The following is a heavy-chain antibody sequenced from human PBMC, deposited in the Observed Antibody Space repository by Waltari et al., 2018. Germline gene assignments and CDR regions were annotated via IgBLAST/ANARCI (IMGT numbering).Heavy chain of an antibody. CDR3: ARANNF. CDR2: IYRGVRT. CDR1: GFTVSRNS. J-gene: IGHJ4*02. V-gene: IGHV3-53*02. Sequence: EVQLVETGGGLIQPGGSLRLSCSASGFTVSRNSMSWVRQAPGKGLEWGSVIYRGVRTYYADSVKCRFTISRANSKNTLYLQMNSLRAEDTAVYYCARANNFWGQGTLVTVSS.